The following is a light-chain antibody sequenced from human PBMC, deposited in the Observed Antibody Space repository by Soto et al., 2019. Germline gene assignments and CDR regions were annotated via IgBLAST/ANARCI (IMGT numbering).Light chain of an antibody. CDR2: DTS. CDR3: QQYGSSPPIT. CDR1: QTLSSSF. J-gene: IGKJ5*01. Sequence: EIVLTQSPGTLSFSPGERATLSCRTIQTLSSSFLAWYQQTPGQAPRLLIYDTSTRAIDIPDRFSGSGSGTDFTLTISRLEPEDFAVYYCQQYGSSPPITFGQGTRLEN. V-gene: IGKV3-20*01.